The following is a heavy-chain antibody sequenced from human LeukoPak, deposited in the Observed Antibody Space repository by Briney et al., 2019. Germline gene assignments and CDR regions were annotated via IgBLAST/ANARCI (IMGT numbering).Heavy chain of an antibody. CDR3: ARHPFQYPFDH. V-gene: IGHV4-59*08. CDR2: IYHSGHT. Sequence: SETLSLTCTVSGASVSSDYWSWIRQSPGKGLEWIGYIYHSGHTMSNPSFESRVSLSLDTSNNQFSLKLSSVTAADTAVYYCARHPFQYPFDHWGQGTVVSVSS. D-gene: IGHD2/OR15-2a*01. CDR1: GASVSSDY. J-gene: IGHJ5*02.